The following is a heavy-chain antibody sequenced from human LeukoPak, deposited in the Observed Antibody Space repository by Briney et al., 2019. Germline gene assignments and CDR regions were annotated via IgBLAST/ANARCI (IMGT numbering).Heavy chain of an antibody. D-gene: IGHD3-22*01. J-gene: IGHJ1*01. Sequence: SQTLSLTCAISGDSVSSNSASWNWIRQSPSRGLEWLGRTYYRSKWRNDYAVSVKSRITISPDTSKNQFSLQLNSATPEDTAVYYCARATGDSCKHWGLGTLVTVSS. V-gene: IGHV6-1*01. CDR1: GDSVSSNSAS. CDR3: ARATGDSCKH. CDR2: TYYRSKWRN.